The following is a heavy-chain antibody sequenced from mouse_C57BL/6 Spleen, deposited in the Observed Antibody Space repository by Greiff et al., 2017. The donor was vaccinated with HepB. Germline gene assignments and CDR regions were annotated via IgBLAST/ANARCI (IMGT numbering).Heavy chain of an antibody. Sequence: DVHLVESGGGLVKPGGSLKLSCAASGFTFSSYAMSWVRQTPEKRLEWVATISDGGSYTYYPDNVKGRFTISRDNAKNNLYLQMSHLKSEDTAMYYCARADYDYDGGYWGQGTTLTVSS. CDR1: GFTFSSYA. J-gene: IGHJ2*01. CDR2: ISDGGSYT. V-gene: IGHV5-4*01. D-gene: IGHD2-4*01. CDR3: ARADYDYDGGY.